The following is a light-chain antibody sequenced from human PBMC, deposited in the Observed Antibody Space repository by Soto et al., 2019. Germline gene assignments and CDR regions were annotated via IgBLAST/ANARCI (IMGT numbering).Light chain of an antibody. CDR1: ISDIGSHNY. V-gene: IGLV2-14*01. CDR3: SSYTTSSALQV. CDR2: GVN. Sequence: QSALTQPASVSGSPGESITVSCFGSISDIGSHNYVSWYQQHPGKAPKLMIYGVNNRPSGVSNRFSGSKSGNTASLTISGLQADDEADYYCSSYTTSSALQVFGTGTKLTVL. J-gene: IGLJ1*01.